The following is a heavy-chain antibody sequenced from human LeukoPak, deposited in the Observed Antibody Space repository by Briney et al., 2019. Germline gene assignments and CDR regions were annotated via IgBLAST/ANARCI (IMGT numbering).Heavy chain of an antibody. D-gene: IGHD6-13*01. CDR3: ARDRQQLPPYYGMDV. J-gene: IGHJ6*04. CDR2: ISSSSSYI. CDR1: GFTFSSYA. Sequence: PGGSLRLSCAASGFTFSSYAMHWVRQAPGKGLEWVSSISSSSSYIYYADSVKGRFTISRDNAKNSLYLQMNSLRAEDTAVYYCARDRQQLPPYYGMDVWGRGTTVTVSS. V-gene: IGHV3-21*01.